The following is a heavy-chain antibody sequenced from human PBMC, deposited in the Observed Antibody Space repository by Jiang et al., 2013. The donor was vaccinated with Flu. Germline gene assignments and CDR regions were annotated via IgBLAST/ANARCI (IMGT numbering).Heavy chain of an antibody. CDR2: INAGNGNT. Sequence: GAEVKKPGASVKVSCKASGYTFTSYAMHWVRQAPGQRLEWMGWINAGNGNTKYSQKFQGRVTITRDTSASTAYMELSSLRSEDTAVYYCASSVTYYYDSSGWGTFDYWGQGTLVTVSS. V-gene: IGHV1-3*01. CDR1: GYTFTSYA. CDR3: ASSVTYYYDSSGWGTFDY. J-gene: IGHJ4*02. D-gene: IGHD3-22*01.